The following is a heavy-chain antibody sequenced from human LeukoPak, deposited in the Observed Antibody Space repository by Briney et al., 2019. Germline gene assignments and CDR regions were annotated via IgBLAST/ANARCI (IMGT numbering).Heavy chain of an antibody. D-gene: IGHD3-16*01. V-gene: IGHV1-69*13. CDR3: ARDTLYRIRLFQH. Sequence: ASVKVSCKASGGTFSSYAISWVRQAPGQGLEWMGGIIPIFGTANYAQKFQGRVTITADESTSTAYMELSSLRSEDTAVYYCARDTLYRIRLFQHWGQGTLVTVSS. CDR1: GGTFSSYA. J-gene: IGHJ1*01. CDR2: IIPIFGTA.